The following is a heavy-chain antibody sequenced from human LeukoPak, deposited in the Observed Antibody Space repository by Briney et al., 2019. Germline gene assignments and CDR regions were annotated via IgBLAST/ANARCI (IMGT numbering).Heavy chain of an antibody. CDR2: INPSGGST. CDR1: GYTFTSYY. Sequence: ASVKVSCKASGYTFTSYYMHWVRQAPGQGLEWMGIINPSGGSTSYAQKFQGRVTMTRDTSTSTVYMELSSLRSEDTAVYYCARDPPGVRYGRPIFDFWGQGTLVTVSS. D-gene: IGHD2-8*01. V-gene: IGHV1-46*01. J-gene: IGHJ4*02. CDR3: ARDPPGVRYGRPIFDF.